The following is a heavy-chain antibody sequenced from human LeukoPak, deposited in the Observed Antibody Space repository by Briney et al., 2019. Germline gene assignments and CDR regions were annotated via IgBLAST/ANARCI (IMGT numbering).Heavy chain of an antibody. CDR2: ISAYNGNT. CDR3: ARDLAYSNYYDSSGYSRGDY. J-gene: IGHJ4*02. CDR1: GYTFTSYG. Sequence: ASVKVSCKASGYTFTSYGISWVRQAPGQGLEWMGWISAYNGNTNYAQKLQGRVTMTTDTSTSTAYMELRSLRPDGTAVYYCARDLAYSNYYDSSGYSRGDYWGQGTLVTVSS. V-gene: IGHV1-18*01. D-gene: IGHD3-22*01.